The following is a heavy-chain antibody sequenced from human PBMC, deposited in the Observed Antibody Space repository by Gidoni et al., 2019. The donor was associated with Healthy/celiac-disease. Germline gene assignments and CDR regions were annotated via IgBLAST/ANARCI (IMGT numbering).Heavy chain of an antibody. J-gene: IGHJ4*02. CDR3: APSRIAARPHFDY. CDR1: GFTFSSYA. V-gene: IGHV3-30-3*01. D-gene: IGHD6-6*01. CDR2: ISYDGSNK. Sequence: QVQLVESGGGVVQPGRSLRLSCAASGFTFSSYAMHWVRQAPGKGLEWVAFISYDGSNKYYADSVKGRFTISRDNSKNTLYLQMNSLRAEDTAVYYCAPSRIAARPHFDYWGQGTLVTVSS.